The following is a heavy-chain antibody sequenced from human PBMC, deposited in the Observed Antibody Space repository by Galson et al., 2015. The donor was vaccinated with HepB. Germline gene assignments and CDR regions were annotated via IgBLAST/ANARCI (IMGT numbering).Heavy chain of an antibody. J-gene: IGHJ4*02. V-gene: IGHV1-69*13. CDR2: IIPIFGTA. CDR1: GGTFSSYA. Sequence: SVKVSCKASGGTFSSYAISWVRQAPGQGLEWMGGIIPIFGTANYAQKFQGRVTITADESTSTAYMELSSLRSEDTAVYYCAREGVFTKMIDYWGQGTLVTVSS. CDR3: AREGVFTKMIDY. D-gene: IGHD1-1*01.